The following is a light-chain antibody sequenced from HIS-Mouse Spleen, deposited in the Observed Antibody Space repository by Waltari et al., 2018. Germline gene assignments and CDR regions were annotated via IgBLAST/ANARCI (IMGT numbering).Light chain of an antibody. CDR1: SSDVGGYNY. V-gene: IGLV2-8*01. J-gene: IGLJ2*01. CDR3: SSYAGSNNLV. Sequence: QSALTQPPSASGSPGQSVTISCTGTSSDVGGYNYVSWYQQHPGKAPKLMIYEVSKGPPGVPVGFSGPKSGNTASLTVSGLQAEDEADYYCSSYAGSNNLVFGGGTKLTVL. CDR2: EVS.